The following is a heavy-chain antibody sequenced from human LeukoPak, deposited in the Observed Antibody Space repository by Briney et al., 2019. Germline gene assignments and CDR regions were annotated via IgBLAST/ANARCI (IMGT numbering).Heavy chain of an antibody. D-gene: IGHD6-19*01. J-gene: IGHJ4*02. CDR1: GFAFSSSW. V-gene: IGHV3-7*01. CDR3: ARISTSVAGADY. Sequence: PGGPLRLSCAASGFAFSSSWMSWVRQAPGKGLEWVANIKQDGSEKYYVDSVKGRFTISRDNTKNSLYLQMDSLRAEDRAVYYCARISTSVAGADYWGQGALVTVSS. CDR2: IKQDGSEK.